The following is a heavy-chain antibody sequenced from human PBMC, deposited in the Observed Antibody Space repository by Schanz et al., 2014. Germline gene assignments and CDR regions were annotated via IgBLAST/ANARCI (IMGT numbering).Heavy chain of an antibody. CDR2: INPIGGST. V-gene: IGHV1-46*03. D-gene: IGHD6-13*01. CDR3: ARDGVDAAAGGNY. J-gene: IGHJ4*02. CDR1: GYTFSNDD. Sequence: QVQLVQSGAEVKKPGTSVKVSCKTSGYTFSNDDINWVRQAPGQGLEWMGIINPIGGSTTYAQKFRGAVTLTTDTSTDTAYLELSSLRSEDTAVYYCARDGVDAAAGGNYWGQGTLVTVSS.